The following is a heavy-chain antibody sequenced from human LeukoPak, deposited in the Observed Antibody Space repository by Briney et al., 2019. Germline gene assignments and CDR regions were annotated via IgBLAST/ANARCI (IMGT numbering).Heavy chain of an antibody. J-gene: IGHJ3*02. D-gene: IGHD3-10*01. CDR1: GYTFTTYD. CDR3: ARGRGLVVDAFDI. CDR2: MNPNSGNT. V-gene: IGHV1-8*03. Sequence: ASVKVSCKASGYTFTTYDINWVRQATGQGLEWMGWMNPNSGNTGYAQKFQGRVTVTRNTSITTAYVELSSLRSEDTAVYYCARGRGLVVDAFDIWGQGTMVTVSS.